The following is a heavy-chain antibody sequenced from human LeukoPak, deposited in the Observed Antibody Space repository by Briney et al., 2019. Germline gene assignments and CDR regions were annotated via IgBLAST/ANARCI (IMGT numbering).Heavy chain of an antibody. CDR2: ISWNSGSI. V-gene: IGHV3-9*01. Sequence: GRSLRLSCAASGFTFDDYAMHWVRQAPGKGLEWVSGISWNSGSIGYADSVKGRFTISRDNAKNSLYLQMNSLRAEDTAVYYCARDLFDYWGQGTLVTVSS. CDR1: GFTFDDYA. J-gene: IGHJ4*02. CDR3: ARDLFDY.